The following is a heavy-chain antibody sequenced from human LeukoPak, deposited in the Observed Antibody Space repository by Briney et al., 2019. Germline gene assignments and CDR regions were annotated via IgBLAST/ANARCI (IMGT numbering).Heavy chain of an antibody. Sequence: PGGSLRLSCAASGFTFSDYYMSWIRQAPGKGLEWISYISSSGSTIYYADSVKGRFTISRDNAKNSLYLQMNSLRAEDTAVYYCARDPSDKVPAANFDYWGQGTLVTVSS. D-gene: IGHD2-2*01. J-gene: IGHJ4*02. CDR3: ARDPSDKVPAANFDY. CDR1: GFTFSDYY. CDR2: ISSSGSTI. V-gene: IGHV3-11*04.